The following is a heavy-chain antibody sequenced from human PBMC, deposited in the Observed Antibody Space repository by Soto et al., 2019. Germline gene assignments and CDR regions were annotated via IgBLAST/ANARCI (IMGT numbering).Heavy chain of an antibody. D-gene: IGHD3-10*01. V-gene: IGHV4-39*01. CDR2: IYYSGST. CDR3: ARLAGSGSVIDY. CDR1: GGSISSSSYY. Sequence: SETLSLTCTVSGGSISSSSYYWGWIRQPPGKGLEWIGSIYYSGSTYYNPSLKSRVTISVDTSKNQFSLKLSSVTAADTAVYYCARLAGSGSVIDYWGQGTLVTVSS. J-gene: IGHJ4*02.